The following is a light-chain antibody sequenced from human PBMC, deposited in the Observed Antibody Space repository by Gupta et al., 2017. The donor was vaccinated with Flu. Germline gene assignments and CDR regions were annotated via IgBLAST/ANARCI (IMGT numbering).Light chain of an antibody. J-gene: IGKJ1*01. CDR3: QQWDSTPET. CDR1: QSIGRY. CDR2: AAS. V-gene: IGKV1-39*01. Sequence: ILMPQSPSALSASVGSRVTITCRASQSIGRYLNWYQQKPGKAPKLLIYAASRVQSGVPSRFSGSGSGTDFTLTISSLQPEDFATYYCQQWDSTPETFGQGTKVEIK.